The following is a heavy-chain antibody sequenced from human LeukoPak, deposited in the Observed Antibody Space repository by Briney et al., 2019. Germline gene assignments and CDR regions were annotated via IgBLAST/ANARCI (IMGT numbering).Heavy chain of an antibody. CDR1: GFTFSSYS. CDR2: ISSGSSYI. Sequence: GGSLRLSCAASGFTFSSYSMNWVRQAPGKGLEWVSSISSGSSYIYYADSVKGRFTISRDNAKNSLYLQMNSLRAEDTAVYYCARVTDPAAISWGFDYWGQGTLVTVSS. V-gene: IGHV3-21*01. CDR3: ARVTDPAAISWGFDY. J-gene: IGHJ4*02. D-gene: IGHD2-2*02.